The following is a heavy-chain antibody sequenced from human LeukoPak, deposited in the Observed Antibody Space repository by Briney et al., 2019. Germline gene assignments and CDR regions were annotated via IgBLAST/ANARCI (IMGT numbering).Heavy chain of an antibody. Sequence: ASVKVSCKASGYSFTGYYMHWVRQAPGQGLEWMGWINPNSGGTNYAQKFQGRVTMTRDTSISTAYMELSRLRSDDTAVYYCARDSVLLWFGEFLFDYRGQGTLVTVSS. V-gene: IGHV1-2*02. CDR1: GYSFTGYY. CDR2: INPNSGGT. D-gene: IGHD3-10*01. CDR3: ARDSVLLWFGEFLFDY. J-gene: IGHJ4*02.